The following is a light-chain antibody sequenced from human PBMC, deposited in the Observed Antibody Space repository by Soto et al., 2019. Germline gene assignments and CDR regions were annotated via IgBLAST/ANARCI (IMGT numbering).Light chain of an antibody. CDR1: QDITNS. V-gene: IGKV1-33*01. J-gene: IGKJ5*01. Sequence: DIQMTQSPSSLSASVGDRVTVTCQASQDITNSLNWYQQKPGKAPKFLIYGASNLKTGVPSRFSGSGSGTNFIFTIGSLQPEYIATYYCQQYDNLLLFGQGTRLEIK. CDR3: QQYDNLLL. CDR2: GAS.